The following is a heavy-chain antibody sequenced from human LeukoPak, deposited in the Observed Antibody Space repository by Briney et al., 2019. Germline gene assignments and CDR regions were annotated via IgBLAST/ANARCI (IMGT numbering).Heavy chain of an antibody. Sequence: ASVKVSCKASGYTFTSYAMNWVRQAPGQGLEWMGWINTNTGNPTYAQGFTGRFVFSLDTSVSTAYLQISSLKAEDTAVYYCARDRSIAVAGRYYYYGMDVWGQGTTVTVSS. V-gene: IGHV7-4-1*02. CDR2: INTNTGNP. J-gene: IGHJ6*02. CDR1: GYTFTSYA. CDR3: ARDRSIAVAGRYYYYGMDV. D-gene: IGHD6-19*01.